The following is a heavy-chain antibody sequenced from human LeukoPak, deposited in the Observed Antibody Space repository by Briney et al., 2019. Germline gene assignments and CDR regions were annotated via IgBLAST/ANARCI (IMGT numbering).Heavy chain of an antibody. CDR1: GGSFSGYY. V-gene: IGHV4-34*01. CDR3: ASGQYYDLWSGYYVD. Sequence: SETLSLTCAVYGGSFSGYYWSWIRQPPGKGLEWIGEINHSGSTKYNPSLKSRVTISVDTSKNQFSLKLSSVTAADTAVYYYASGQYYDLWSGYYVDWGQGTLVTVSA. J-gene: IGHJ4*02. D-gene: IGHD3-3*01. CDR2: INHSGST.